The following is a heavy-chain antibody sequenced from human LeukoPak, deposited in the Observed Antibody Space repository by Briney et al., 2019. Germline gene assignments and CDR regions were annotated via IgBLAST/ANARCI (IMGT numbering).Heavy chain of an antibody. J-gene: IGHJ4*02. CDR2: ISSSSSYL. CDR1: GFTFRTYN. Sequence: GGSLRLSCAASGFTFRTYNMNWVRQAPGKGLEWVSSISSSSSYLYYADSVKGRFTISRDNAKNSLYLQMNSLRADDTAVYYCARVKAGYSSSWYVPDFWGQGTLVTVSS. V-gene: IGHV3-21*01. D-gene: IGHD6-13*01. CDR3: ARVKAGYSSSWYVPDF.